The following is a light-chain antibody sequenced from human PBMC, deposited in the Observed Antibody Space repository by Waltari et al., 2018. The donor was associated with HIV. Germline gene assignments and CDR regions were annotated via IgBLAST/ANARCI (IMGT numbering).Light chain of an antibody. Sequence: DIQMTQSPSSLSASVGDRVTIVCRASQSVSTYLNWYQHKPGKIPRLLISAASTLQSGVPSRFSGSGYGTDFTLTLSSLQPDDFATYYCQQSYSNPLTFGPGTKV. V-gene: IGKV1-39*01. CDR3: QQSYSNPLT. CDR1: QSVSTY. J-gene: IGKJ3*01. CDR2: AAS.